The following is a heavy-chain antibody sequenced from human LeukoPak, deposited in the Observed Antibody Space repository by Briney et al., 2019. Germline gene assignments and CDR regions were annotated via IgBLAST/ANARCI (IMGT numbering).Heavy chain of an antibody. CDR1: GFTFSSYA. V-gene: IGHV3-64*04. CDR3: AKDRIAVAGKVDY. D-gene: IGHD6-19*01. Sequence: GGSLRLSCSASGFTFSSYAMHWVRQAPGKGLQYVSVISGNGVSTSYADSVKGRFTISRDNSKNTLYLQMNSLRAEDTAVYYCAKDRIAVAGKVDYWGQGTLVTVSS. J-gene: IGHJ4*02. CDR2: ISGNGVST.